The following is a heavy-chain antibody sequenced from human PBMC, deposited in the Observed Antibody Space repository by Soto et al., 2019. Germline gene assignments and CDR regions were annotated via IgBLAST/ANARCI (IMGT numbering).Heavy chain of an antibody. CDR2: IWYDASKQ. CDR1: GFSFSVYG. Sequence: QVQLVESGGGVVQPGRSLRLSCEASGFSFSVYGMHWVRQAPGKGLEWVAVIWYDASKQFYAGSVEGRFTISRDNSKATLDLQMNSLRAEDTAVYYCAAWAEGATEVHWGQGTLVTVSS. J-gene: IGHJ4*02. CDR3: AAWAEGATEVH. D-gene: IGHD2-15*01. V-gene: IGHV3-33*01.